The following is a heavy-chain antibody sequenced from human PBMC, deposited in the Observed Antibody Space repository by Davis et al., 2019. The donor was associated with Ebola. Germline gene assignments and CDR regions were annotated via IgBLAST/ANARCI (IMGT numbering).Heavy chain of an antibody. CDR3: ARRGRGSYPIGYFDY. CDR1: GGSFSGYY. V-gene: IGHV4-34*01. CDR2: INHSGST. D-gene: IGHD1-26*01. J-gene: IGHJ4*02. Sequence: MPGGSLRLSCAVYGGSFSGYYWSWIRQPPGKGLEWIGEINHSGSTNYNPSLKSRVTISVDTSKNQFSLKLSSVTAADTAVYYCARRGRGSYPIGYFDYWGQGTLVTVSS.